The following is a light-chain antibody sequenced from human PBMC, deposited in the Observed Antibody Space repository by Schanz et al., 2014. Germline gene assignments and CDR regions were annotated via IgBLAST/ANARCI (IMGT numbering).Light chain of an antibody. J-gene: IGKJ4*01. CDR1: QNIFSN. CDR3: QQRSNWPPSLT. Sequence: EMVMTQSPATLSVSPGERATLSCRASQNIFSNLAWYQQKSGQAPRLLIFGASTRATGIPARFSGSGSGTEFTLTISSLQSEDFAVYYCQQRSNWPPSLTFGGGTKVEIK. CDR2: GAS. V-gene: IGKV3-15*01.